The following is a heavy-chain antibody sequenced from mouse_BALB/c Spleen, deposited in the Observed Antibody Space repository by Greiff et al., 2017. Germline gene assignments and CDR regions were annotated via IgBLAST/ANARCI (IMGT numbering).Heavy chain of an antibody. J-gene: IGHJ4*01. Sequence: EVQRVESGGGLVKPGGSLKLSCAASGFAFSSYDMSWVRQTPEKKLEWVAYISSGGGSTYYPDTVKGRFTISRDNAKNTLYLQMSSLKSEDTAMYYCARLPGNYYAMDYWGQGTSVTVSS. V-gene: IGHV5-12-1*01. CDR1: GFAFSSYD. CDR2: ISSGGGST. D-gene: IGHD2-1*01. CDR3: ARLPGNYYAMDY.